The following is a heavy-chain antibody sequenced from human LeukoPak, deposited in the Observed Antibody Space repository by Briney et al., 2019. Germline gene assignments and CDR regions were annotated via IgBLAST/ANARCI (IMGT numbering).Heavy chain of an antibody. CDR1: GYTFTSYY. CDR2: INPSGGST. J-gene: IGHJ1*01. V-gene: IGHV1-46*01. D-gene: IGHD3-22*01. Sequence: GASVKVSCKASGYTFTSYYMHWVRQAPGQGLEWMGIINPSGGSTSYAQKFQGRVTMTRDTSTSTVYMELSSLRSEDTAVYYCAREAYYDSSGYTAEYFQHWGQGTLVTDSS. CDR3: AREAYYDSSGYTAEYFQH.